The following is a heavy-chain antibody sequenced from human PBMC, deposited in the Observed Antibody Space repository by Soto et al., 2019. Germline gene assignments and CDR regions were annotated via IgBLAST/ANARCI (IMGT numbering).Heavy chain of an antibody. CDR2: IYHSGST. V-gene: IGHV4-4*02. D-gene: IGHD2-15*01. J-gene: IGHJ6*02. CDR3: ARDGRGYCSGGGCYSGLYGLDV. Sequence: QVQLQESGPGLVKPSGTLSLTCAVSGASISSSDWWNWVRQPPGKGLEWIGQIYHSGSTNYNPSRKSRVTISVDQSTNQLSLNLSAVTAADTAVYYCARDGRGYCSGGGCYSGLYGLDVWGQGTTVTVSS. CDR1: GASISSSDW.